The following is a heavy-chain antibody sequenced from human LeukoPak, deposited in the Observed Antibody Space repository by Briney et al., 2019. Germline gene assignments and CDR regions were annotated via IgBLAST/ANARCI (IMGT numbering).Heavy chain of an antibody. CDR2: ISGSGGTT. CDR1: GFTLSSYA. CDR3: AKDRLLWFGESQGLFDY. D-gene: IGHD3-10*01. Sequence: PGGSLRLSCAASGFTLSSYAMTWVRQAPGKGLEWVSLISGSGGTTDYADSVKGRFTISRDNSKNTLYLQMNSLRAEDTAVYYCAKDRLLWFGESQGLFDYWGQGTLVTVSS. J-gene: IGHJ4*02. V-gene: IGHV3-23*01.